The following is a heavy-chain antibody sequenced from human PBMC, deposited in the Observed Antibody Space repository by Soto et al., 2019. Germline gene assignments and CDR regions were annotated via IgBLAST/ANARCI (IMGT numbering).Heavy chain of an antibody. V-gene: IGHV3-48*03. CDR1: GFRFNEYE. Sequence: EVQLVESGGGLVQPGVSLRLSCVGSGFRFNEYEINWVRQAPGKGLEWISYINSGGSLIYYAASVKGRFTISRDNYKDSVYLQMNSLRADDTALYYCARETSYGQSATIVGEFWGQGTLVTVSS. CDR2: INSGGSLI. CDR3: ARETSYGQSATIVGEF. J-gene: IGHJ4*02. D-gene: IGHD3-10*01.